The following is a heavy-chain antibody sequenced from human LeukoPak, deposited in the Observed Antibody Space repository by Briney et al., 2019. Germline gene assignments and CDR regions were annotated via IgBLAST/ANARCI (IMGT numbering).Heavy chain of an antibody. CDR1: GGSISSGGYY. Sequence: PSQTLSLTCTVSGGSISSGGYYWRWIRQPPGKGLEWIGYIYHSGSTYYNPSLKSRVTISVDRSKNQFSLKLSSVTAADTAVYYCATTTPVSTDDAFDIWGQGTMVTVSS. D-gene: IGHD1-26*01. CDR3: ATTTPVSTDDAFDI. J-gene: IGHJ3*02. V-gene: IGHV4-30-2*01. CDR2: IYHSGST.